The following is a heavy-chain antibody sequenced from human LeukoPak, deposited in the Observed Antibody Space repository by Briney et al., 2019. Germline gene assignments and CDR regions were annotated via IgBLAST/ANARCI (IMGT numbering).Heavy chain of an antibody. J-gene: IGHJ6*02. D-gene: IGHD3-16*01. CDR3: AKGAGDVGMDA. CDR1: GFTFSSYT. CDR2: ISGSGGNT. V-gene: IGHV3-23*01. Sequence: PGGSLRLSCAASGFTFSSYTMSWVRQAPGKGLEWVSRISGSGGNTYYADSAKGRFTISRDNSRDTLYLRMTSLRVDDTAVYYCAKGAGDVGMDAWGQRTSVTVSS.